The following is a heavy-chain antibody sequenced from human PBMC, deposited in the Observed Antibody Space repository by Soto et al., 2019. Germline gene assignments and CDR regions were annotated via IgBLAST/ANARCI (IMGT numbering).Heavy chain of an antibody. CDR3: ARGPAIVMDDYYYYYGMDV. D-gene: IGHD5-18*01. V-gene: IGHV3-30-3*01. CDR2: ISYDGSNK. J-gene: IGHJ6*02. Sequence: QVQLVESGGGVVQPGRSLRLSCAASGFTFSSYAMHWVRQAPGKGLEWVAVISYDGSNKYYADSVKGRFTISRDNSKNPLYLHMNRLRAEDTAVYYCARGPAIVMDDYYYYYGMDVWGQGTTVTVSS. CDR1: GFTFSSYA.